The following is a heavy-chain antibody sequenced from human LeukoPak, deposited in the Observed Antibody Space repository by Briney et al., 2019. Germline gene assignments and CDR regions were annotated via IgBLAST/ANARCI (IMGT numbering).Heavy chain of an antibody. CDR3: ARRVPPHYYGSGSYYSFDY. D-gene: IGHD3-10*01. CDR1: GGSFSGYY. Sequence: SETLSLTCAVYGGSFSGYYWSWIRQPPGKGLEWIGEINHSGSTNYNPSLKSRVTISVDTSKNQFSLKLSSVTAADTAVYYCARRVPPHYYGSGSYYSFDYWGQGTLVTVSS. V-gene: IGHV4-34*01. CDR2: INHSGST. J-gene: IGHJ4*02.